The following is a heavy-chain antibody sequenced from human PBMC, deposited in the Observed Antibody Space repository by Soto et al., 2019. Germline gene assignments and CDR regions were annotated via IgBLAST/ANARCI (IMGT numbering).Heavy chain of an antibody. V-gene: IGHV3-48*03. D-gene: IGHD1-26*01. J-gene: IGHJ4*02. Sequence: LRLSCAASGFTFDNFEMNWVRQSPGKGLEWISYISSVGSTVNYAASVKGRFTISRDNAKNSLYLQMDGLRAEDTAVYYCAKEATNINNFDYWGQGTLVTVSS. CDR3: AKEATNINNFDY. CDR2: ISSVGSTV. CDR1: GFTFDNFE.